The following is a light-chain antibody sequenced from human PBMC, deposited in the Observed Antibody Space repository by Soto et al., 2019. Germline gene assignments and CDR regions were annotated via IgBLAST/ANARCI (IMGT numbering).Light chain of an antibody. V-gene: IGKV3-15*01. CDR3: QQYNNWPPIT. J-gene: IGKJ5*01. CDR2: GAS. CDR1: QSVSSN. Sequence: EIVMTHSPPTLSVSPGERATLSCMASQSVSSNLAWYQQKPGQAPRLLIYGASTRATGIPARFSGSGSGTEFTLTISSLQSEDFAVYYCQQYNNWPPITFGQGTRLEIK.